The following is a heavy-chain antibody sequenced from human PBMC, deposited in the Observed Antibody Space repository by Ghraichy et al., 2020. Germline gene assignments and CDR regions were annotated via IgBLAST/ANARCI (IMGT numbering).Heavy chain of an antibody. D-gene: IGHD6-19*01. CDR2: IYYSGST. CDR3: ASRYSSGWYPTLVSYYYGMDV. Sequence: SETLSLTCTVSGGSISSSSYYWGWIRQPPGKGLEWIGSIYYSGSTYYNPSLKSRVTISVDTSKNQFSLKLSSVTAADTAVYYCASRYSSGWYPTLVSYYYGMDVWGQGTTVTVSS. V-gene: IGHV4-39*01. J-gene: IGHJ6*02. CDR1: GGSISSSSYY.